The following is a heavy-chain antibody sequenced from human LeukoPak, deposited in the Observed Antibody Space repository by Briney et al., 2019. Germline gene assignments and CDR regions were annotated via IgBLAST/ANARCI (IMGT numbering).Heavy chain of an antibody. D-gene: IGHD6-19*01. V-gene: IGHV3-20*04. Sequence: GGSLRLSCAASGFTFDDYGMSWVRQAPGKGLEWVSGINWNGGSTGYADSVKGRFTISRDNAKNSLYLQMNSLRAEDTALYYCARVGVAIAVAGRFDYWGQGTLVTVSS. CDR3: ARVGVAIAVAGRFDY. J-gene: IGHJ4*02. CDR1: GFTFDDYG. CDR2: INWNGGST.